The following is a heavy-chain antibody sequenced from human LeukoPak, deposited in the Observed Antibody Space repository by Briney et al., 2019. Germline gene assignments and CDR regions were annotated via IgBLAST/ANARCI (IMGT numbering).Heavy chain of an antibody. Sequence: PGGSLRLSCAASGFTFSSYAMSWVRQAPGKGLEWVSAISGSGGSTYYADSVKGRFTISRDNSKNTLYLQMNSLRAEDTAVYYCAKDAVNIVVVPAAIRYWGQGTLVTVSS. V-gene: IGHV3-23*01. CDR1: GFTFSSYA. CDR3: AKDAVNIVVVPAAIRY. J-gene: IGHJ4*02. CDR2: ISGSGGST. D-gene: IGHD2-2*01.